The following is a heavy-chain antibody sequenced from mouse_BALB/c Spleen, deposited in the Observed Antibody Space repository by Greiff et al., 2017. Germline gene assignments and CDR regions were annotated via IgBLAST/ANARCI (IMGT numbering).Heavy chain of an antibody. J-gene: IGHJ4*01. Sequence: EVQLQESGPGLVKPSQSLSLTCSVTGYSITSGYYWNWIRQFPGNKLEWMGYISYDGSNNYNPSLKNRISITRDTSKNQFFLKLNSVTTEDTATYYCARCSYAMDYWGQGTSVTVSS. CDR1: GYSITSGYY. CDR2: ISYDGSN. CDR3: ARCSYAMDY. V-gene: IGHV3-6*02.